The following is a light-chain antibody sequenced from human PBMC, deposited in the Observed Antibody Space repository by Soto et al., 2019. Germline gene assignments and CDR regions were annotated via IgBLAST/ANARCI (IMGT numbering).Light chain of an antibody. V-gene: IGKV3-20*01. CDR3: QQYGSSPPLT. CDR1: ESVSSNY. J-gene: IGKJ4*01. Sequence: ESVLTQSPGTLSVSPGERATLSCRASESVSSNYLAWYQQKPGQAPRLLIYGASTRATGIPDRFSGSGSGTDFTLTISRLEPEDFAVYYCQQYGSSPPLTFGGGTKVDIK. CDR2: GAS.